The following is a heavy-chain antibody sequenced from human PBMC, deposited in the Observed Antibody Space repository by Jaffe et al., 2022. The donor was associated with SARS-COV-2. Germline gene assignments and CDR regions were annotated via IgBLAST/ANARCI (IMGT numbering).Heavy chain of an antibody. Sequence: QVQLVESGGGVVQPGRSLRLSCAASGFTFSSYGMHWVRQAPGKGLEWVAVISYDGSNKYYADSVKGRFTISRDNSKNTLYLQMNSLRAEDTAVYYCAKSAYRWELLPGGMDVWGQGTTVTVSS. D-gene: IGHD1-26*01. V-gene: IGHV3-30*18. CDR1: GFTFSSYG. CDR3: AKSAYRWELLPGGMDV. J-gene: IGHJ6*02. CDR2: ISYDGSNK.